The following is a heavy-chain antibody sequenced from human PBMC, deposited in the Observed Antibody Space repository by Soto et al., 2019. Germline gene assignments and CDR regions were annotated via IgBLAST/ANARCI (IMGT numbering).Heavy chain of an antibody. Sequence: QVQLVESGGGVVQPGRSLRLSCAASGFTFSSYAMHWVRQAPGKGLEWVAVTSYDGSSKYYADSVKGRFTISRDNSKNTLYLQMNSLRDDDTAVYYCARDRGSSWYECWFDPWGQGTLVTVSS. CDR3: ARDRGSSWYECWFDP. CDR2: TSYDGSSK. V-gene: IGHV3-30-3*01. D-gene: IGHD6-13*01. J-gene: IGHJ5*02. CDR1: GFTFSSYA.